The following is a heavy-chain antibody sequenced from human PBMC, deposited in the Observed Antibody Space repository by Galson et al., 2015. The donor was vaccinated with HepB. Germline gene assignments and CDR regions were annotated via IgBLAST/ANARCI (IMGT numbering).Heavy chain of an antibody. CDR2: ITGSGDKT. CDR3: AKVPRNIITIVRGVIIAYFDS. D-gene: IGHD3-10*01. Sequence: SLRLSCAASGFTFNNYAMSWVRHAPGKGLEWVSAITGSGDKTYYGDSVKGRFTVSTDTSRNTLYLQTNSLRAEDTALYYCAKVPRNIITIVRGVIIAYFDSWGQGTLVTVSS. V-gene: IGHV3-23*01. J-gene: IGHJ4*02. CDR1: GFTFNNYA.